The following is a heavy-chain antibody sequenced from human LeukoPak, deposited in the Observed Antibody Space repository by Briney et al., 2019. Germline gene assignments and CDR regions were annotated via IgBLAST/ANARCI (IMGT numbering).Heavy chain of an antibody. J-gene: IGHJ4*02. D-gene: IGHD4-11*01. V-gene: IGHV1-2*02. Sequence: SSVKVSCKASGYTFTDYYMHSVRQAPGQGLEWMGWINPNSGGTNYAQKFQGRVTMTRDTSISTAYKELNRLRSDDTAVYYCVIEYEYSNCAHFDYWGQGTLVTVSS. CDR2: INPNSGGT. CDR1: GYTFTDYY. CDR3: VIEYEYSNCAHFDY.